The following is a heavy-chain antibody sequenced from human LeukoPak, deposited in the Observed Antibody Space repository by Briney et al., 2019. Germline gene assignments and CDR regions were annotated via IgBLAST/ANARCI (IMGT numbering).Heavy chain of an antibody. D-gene: IGHD5-18*01. V-gene: IGHV1-69*13. J-gene: IGHJ3*02. CDR1: GGTFSSYA. CDR3: ARANTAMAYPAAFDI. CDR2: IIPIFGTA. Sequence: PGASVKVSCKASGGTFSSYAISWVRQAPGQGLEWMGGIIPIFGTANYAQKFQGRVTITADESTSTAYMELSSLRSEDTAVYYCARANTAMAYPAAFDIWGQGTMVTVSS.